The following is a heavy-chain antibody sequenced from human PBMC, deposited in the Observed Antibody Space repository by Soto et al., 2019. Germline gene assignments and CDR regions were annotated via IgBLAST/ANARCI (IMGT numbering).Heavy chain of an antibody. CDR1: GGSVSILNW. Sequence: ASETLSLTCAVSGGSVSILNWWSWVRQPPGKGLEWIGEVFHSGSTKYNPSLKSRVTISVDKSKNQYSLNLSSVTAADTAVYYCAVFPEGALDTWGQGTLVTVSS. J-gene: IGHJ4*02. V-gene: IGHV4-4*02. CDR2: VFHSGST. D-gene: IGHD1-26*01. CDR3: AVFPEGALDT.